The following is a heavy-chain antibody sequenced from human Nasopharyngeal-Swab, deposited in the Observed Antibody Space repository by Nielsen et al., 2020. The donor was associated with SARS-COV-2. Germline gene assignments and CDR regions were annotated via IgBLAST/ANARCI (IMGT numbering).Heavy chain of an antibody. CDR1: GFTFDDYA. J-gene: IGHJ4*02. Sequence: SLKISCAASGFTFDDYAMQWVRQAPGKGLEWVSGISWNSGSIGYADSVKGRFTISRDNAKNSLYLQMNSLRAEDTALYYCAKANYDYVWGSYSDYWGQGTLVTVSS. CDR2: ISWNSGSI. V-gene: IGHV3-9*01. CDR3: AKANYDYVWGSYSDY. D-gene: IGHD3-16*01.